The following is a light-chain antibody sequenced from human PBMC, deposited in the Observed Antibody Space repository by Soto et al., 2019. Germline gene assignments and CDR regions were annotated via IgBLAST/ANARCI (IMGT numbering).Light chain of an antibody. CDR1: QSISSY. J-gene: IGKJ1*01. Sequence: DIQMTQSPSSLSASVGDRVTITCRSSQSISSYLNWYQQKPGKAPKLLIYAASSLQSGVPSRFSGCGSGTDFTLTIISLQPEDFATYYCQQSYSTPWTFGQVTKVDIK. V-gene: IGKV1-39*01. CDR2: AAS. CDR3: QQSYSTPWT.